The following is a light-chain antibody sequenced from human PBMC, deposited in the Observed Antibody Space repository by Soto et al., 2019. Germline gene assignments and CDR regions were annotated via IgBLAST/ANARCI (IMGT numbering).Light chain of an antibody. CDR2: AAS. J-gene: IGKJ1*01. CDR3: QKYYLTPWA. V-gene: IGKV1-27*01. Sequence: DIQMTQSPSSLSASVGDRVTITCRASQGFGNFLAWYQQKPGQVPKLLIYAASTLQSGVPSRFSGGGSGTDFTLTITSLQREDVATYYCQKYYLTPWAFGQGTKVEIK. CDR1: QGFGNF.